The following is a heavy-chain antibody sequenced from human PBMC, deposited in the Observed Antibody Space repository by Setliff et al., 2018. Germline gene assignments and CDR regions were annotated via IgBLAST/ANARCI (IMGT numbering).Heavy chain of an antibody. D-gene: IGHD4-17*01. CDR2: IYYSGRT. J-gene: IGHJ3*02. V-gene: IGHV4-59*08. CDR1: GGSISTYY. CDR3: ARHENDYGDYDDAFDI. Sequence: SETLSLTCTVSGGSISTYYWSWIRQPPGKGLEWIGYIYYSGRTDYNPSLRSRVTISVDTSKNQFSLKVSSVTAADTAVYYCARHENDYGDYDDAFDIWGQGTMVTVSS.